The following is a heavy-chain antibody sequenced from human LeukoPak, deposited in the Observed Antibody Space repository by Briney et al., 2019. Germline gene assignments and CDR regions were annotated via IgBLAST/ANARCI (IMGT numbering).Heavy chain of an antibody. CDR2: IIPIFGTA. CDR3: ARGYYYYYYYYMDV. D-gene: IGHD1-26*01. J-gene: IGHJ6*03. V-gene: IGHV1-69*13. Sequence: SVKPSCNASGCTFSSYAISLERQAPGQGLEWMGGIIPIFGTANYAQKLQGRVTITADESTSTAYMELSSLRSEDTAVYYCARGYYYYYYYYMDVWGKGTTVTISS. CDR1: GCTFSSYA.